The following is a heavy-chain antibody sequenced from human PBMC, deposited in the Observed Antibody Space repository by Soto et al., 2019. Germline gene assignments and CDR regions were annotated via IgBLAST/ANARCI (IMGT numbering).Heavy chain of an antibody. CDR3: ARDTTTVTTAYFQH. CDR2: ITAYNGDT. D-gene: IGHD4-17*01. V-gene: IGHV1-18*01. Sequence: ASVKVSCKTSGYTFTSFGISWMRQAPGQGLEWMGWITAYNGDTNYAQKLQGRVTMTTDTSTSTAYMELSSLRSDDTAVYYCARDTTTVTTAYFQHWGQGTLVTVSS. J-gene: IGHJ1*01. CDR1: GYTFTSFG.